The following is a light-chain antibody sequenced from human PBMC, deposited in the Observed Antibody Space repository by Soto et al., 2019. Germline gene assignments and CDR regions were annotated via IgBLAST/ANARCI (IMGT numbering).Light chain of an antibody. J-gene: IGKJ1*01. CDR1: QSVSSS. V-gene: IGKV3-15*01. CDR2: GAS. CDR3: QQYNDLPPT. Sequence: ENVLTKSPGTLSLSKGERATLSCRASQSVSSSLAWYQQKPGQAPRLLIYGASTRATGIPARFSGSGSGTEFTLSIGSLQSEDFAVYCCQQYNDLPPTFGQGTKVDIK.